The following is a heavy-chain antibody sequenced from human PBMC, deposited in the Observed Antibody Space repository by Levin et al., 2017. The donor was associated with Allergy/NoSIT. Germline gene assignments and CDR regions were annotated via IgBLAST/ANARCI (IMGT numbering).Heavy chain of an antibody. Sequence: PGGSLRLSCESSRVSFSDYYMSWVRQAPGKGLECVADINEGGGDKYYVESVMGRFTISRDNGKNSVYLQMNSLRVEDTAVYYCVRSPHGRYDYWGQGTQVIVSS. CDR2: INEGGGDK. J-gene: IGHJ4*02. D-gene: IGHD3-16*02. CDR3: VRSPHGRYDY. CDR1: RVSFSDYY. V-gene: IGHV3-7*01.